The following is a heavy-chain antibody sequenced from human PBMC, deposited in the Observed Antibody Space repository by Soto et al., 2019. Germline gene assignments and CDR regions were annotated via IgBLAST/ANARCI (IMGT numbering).Heavy chain of an antibody. CDR1: GGSISSGGYS. CDR3: ARARYVPGWFDP. J-gene: IGHJ5*02. CDR2: IYHSGST. V-gene: IGHV4-30-2*01. D-gene: IGHD3-10*02. Sequence: SETLSLTCAVSGGSISSGGYSWSWIRQPPGKGLEWIGYIYHSGSTYYNPSLKSRVTISVDRSKNQFSLKLSSVTAADTAVYYCARARYVPGWFDPWGQGTLVTAPQ.